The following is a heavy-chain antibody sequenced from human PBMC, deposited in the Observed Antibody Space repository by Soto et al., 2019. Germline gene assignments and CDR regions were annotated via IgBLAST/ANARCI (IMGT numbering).Heavy chain of an antibody. Sequence: QVTWKESGPVLVKPTETLTLTCTVSGFSLSNPRMSVSWIRQPPGKALEWLGHFFSNNAKSHSSSLRTSLTISKDPSQSQVDFTMPNMEPVETAPSFWARTGGWSRLGPNDFRGQGTLVTVSS. CDR3: ARTGGWSRLGPNDF. J-gene: IGHJ4*02. D-gene: IGHD3-16*01. CDR1: GFSLSNPRMS. CDR2: FFSNNAK. V-gene: IGHV2-26*01.